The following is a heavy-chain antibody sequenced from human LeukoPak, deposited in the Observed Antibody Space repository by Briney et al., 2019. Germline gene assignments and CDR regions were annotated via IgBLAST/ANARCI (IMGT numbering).Heavy chain of an antibody. J-gene: IGHJ6*03. CDR1: GGTFSSYA. V-gene: IGHV1-69*01. Sequence: ASVKVSCKASGGTFSSYAISWVRQAPGQGLEWMGGIIPIFGTANYAQKFQGRVTITADESTSTAYMELSSLRSEDTAVYYCASGKRFLEWLPHYYYMGVWGKGTTVTVSS. D-gene: IGHD3-3*01. CDR3: ASGKRFLEWLPHYYYMGV. CDR2: IIPIFGTA.